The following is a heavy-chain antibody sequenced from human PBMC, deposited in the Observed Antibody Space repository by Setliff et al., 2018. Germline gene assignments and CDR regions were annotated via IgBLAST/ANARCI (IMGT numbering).Heavy chain of an antibody. CDR3: ARDRGSNNSPEDFDY. D-gene: IGHD1-1*01. CDR2: IFGSGST. Sequence: TSETLSLTCIVSGESIDSVATGSHYWSWIRQPAGKGLEWIGRIFGSGSTNYNPSLKSRVTMSIDTSKNQFFLKVRSVTAADTAVYYCARDRGSNNSPEDFDYWGLGTLVTVSS. V-gene: IGHV4-61*10. CDR1: GESIDSVATGSHY. J-gene: IGHJ4*02.